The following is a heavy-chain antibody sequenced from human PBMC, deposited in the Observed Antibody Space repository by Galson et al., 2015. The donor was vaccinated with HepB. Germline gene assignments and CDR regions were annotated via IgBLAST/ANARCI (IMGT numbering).Heavy chain of an antibody. V-gene: IGHV3-30*18. Sequence: SLRLSCAASEFTFSSYGMHWVRQAPGKGLEWVAVISYDGSNKYYADSVKGRFTISRDNSKNTLYLQMNSLRAEDTAVYYCAKDGVDKYVWGSYRTLGYFDLWGRGTLVTVSS. CDR2: ISYDGSNK. CDR3: AKDGVDKYVWGSYRTLGYFDL. D-gene: IGHD3-16*02. J-gene: IGHJ2*01. CDR1: EFTFSSYG.